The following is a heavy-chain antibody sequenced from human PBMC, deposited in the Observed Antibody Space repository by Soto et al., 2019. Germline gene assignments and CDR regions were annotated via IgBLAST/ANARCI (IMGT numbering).Heavy chain of an antibody. CDR1: GGSFSGYY. J-gene: IGHJ4*02. V-gene: IGHV4-34*01. CDR2: INHSGST. CDR3: ERGKALSSSYLYYFDY. Sequence: SETLSLTCAVYGGSFSGYYWSWIRQPPGKGLEWIGEINHSGSTNYNPSLKSRVTISVDTSKNQFSLKLSSVTAADTAVYYCERGKALSSSYLYYFDYWGQGTLVTVSS. D-gene: IGHD6-13*01.